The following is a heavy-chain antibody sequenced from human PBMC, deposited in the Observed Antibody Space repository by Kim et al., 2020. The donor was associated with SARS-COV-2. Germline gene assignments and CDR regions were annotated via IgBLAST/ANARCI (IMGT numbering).Heavy chain of an antibody. V-gene: IGHV4-39*07. J-gene: IGHJ6*02. CDR1: GGSISSSSYY. CDR3: ARVGQQQLVKVGMDV. Sequence: SETLSLTCTVSGGSISSSSYYWGWIRQPPGKGLEWIGSIYYSGSTYYNPSLKSRVTISVDTSKNQFSLKLSSVTAADTAVYYCARVGQQQLVKVGMDVWGQGTTVTVSS. CDR2: IYYSGST. D-gene: IGHD6-13*01.